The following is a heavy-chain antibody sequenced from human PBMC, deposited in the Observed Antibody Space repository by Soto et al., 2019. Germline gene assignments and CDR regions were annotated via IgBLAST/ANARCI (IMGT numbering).Heavy chain of an antibody. Sequence: QVQLVQSGAEVKKPGASVKVSCKASGYTFTTSSITWVRQAPGQGLVWMGWTSAYDGHTNYAQKVQGRVTMTTSTSTSTAYMELRSLRSDDTAVYYCARSGREPDFWGQGTLVTVSS. CDR2: TSAYDGHT. V-gene: IGHV1-18*01. CDR3: ARSGREPDF. J-gene: IGHJ4*02. CDR1: GYTFTTSS.